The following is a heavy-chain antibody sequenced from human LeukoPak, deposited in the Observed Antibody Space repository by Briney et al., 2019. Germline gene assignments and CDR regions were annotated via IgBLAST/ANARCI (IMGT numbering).Heavy chain of an antibody. Sequence: SETLSLTCTVSGGSISSSSYYWGWVRQPPGKGLEWIGGVYYSGSTYYNPSLKSRVTISVDTSKNQFSLKLISVAAADASVYYCASAARATRSSWFNFDYWGQGTLVTVSS. CDR1: GGSISSSSYY. CDR2: VYYSGST. V-gene: IGHV4-39*07. D-gene: IGHD6-13*01. J-gene: IGHJ4*02. CDR3: ASAARATRSSWFNFDY.